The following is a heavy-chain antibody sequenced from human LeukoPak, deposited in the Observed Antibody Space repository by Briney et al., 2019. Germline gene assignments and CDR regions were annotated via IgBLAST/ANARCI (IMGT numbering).Heavy chain of an antibody. V-gene: IGHV4-34*01. CDR1: GGSFSGYY. D-gene: IGHD4-17*01. CDR3: ARGEEGTPKEIHDYGDTRPYYYYGMDV. CDR2: INHSGST. Sequence: SETLPLTCAVYGGSFSGYYWSWIRQPPGKGLEWIGEINHSGSTNYNPSLKSRVTISVDTSKNQFSLKLSSVTAADTAVYYCARGEEGTPKEIHDYGDTRPYYYYGMDVWGQGTTVTVSS. J-gene: IGHJ6*02.